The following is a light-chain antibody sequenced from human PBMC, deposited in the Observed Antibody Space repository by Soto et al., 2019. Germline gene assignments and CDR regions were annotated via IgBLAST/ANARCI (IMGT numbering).Light chain of an antibody. CDR2: RGN. V-gene: IGLV1-47*01. CDR3: ASWDYSLSGVL. Sequence: QSVLTQPPSASGTPGQRVTISCSGSSSNIGTNDAFWYQQLPGTAPKLLIYRGNQRPSGVPDRFSGSKSGTSASLAISGLRSEDEADYYCASWDYSLSGVLFGGGTKLTVL. J-gene: IGLJ2*01. CDR1: SSNIGTND.